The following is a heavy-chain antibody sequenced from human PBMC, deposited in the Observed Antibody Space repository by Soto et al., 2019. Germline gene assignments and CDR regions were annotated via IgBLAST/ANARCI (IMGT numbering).Heavy chain of an antibody. D-gene: IGHD3-10*01. CDR3: ARPPFGELYGAFDI. J-gene: IGHJ3*02. Sequence: ASVKVSCKASGYTFTSYDINWVRQATGQGLEWMGWMNPNSGNTGYAQKFQGRVTMTRNTSISTAYMELSSLRSEDTAVYYCARPPFGELYGAFDIWGQGTMVTVSS. CDR2: MNPNSGNT. V-gene: IGHV1-8*01. CDR1: GYTFTSYD.